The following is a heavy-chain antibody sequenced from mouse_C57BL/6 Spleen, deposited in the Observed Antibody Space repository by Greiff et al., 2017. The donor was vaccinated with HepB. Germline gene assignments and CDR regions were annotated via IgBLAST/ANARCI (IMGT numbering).Heavy chain of an antibody. CDR1: GYSFTGYF. D-gene: IGHD2-4*01. V-gene: IGHV1-37*01. Sequence: VQLKESGPELVKPGASVKISCKASGYSFTGYFMNWVKQSHVKSLEWIGRINPYNGDTFYNQKFKGKATLTVDKSSSTAHMELLSLTSEDFAVYYCARGRDYDYDEGNAMDYWGQGTSVTVSS. J-gene: IGHJ4*01. CDR3: ARGRDYDYDEGNAMDY. CDR2: INPYNGDT.